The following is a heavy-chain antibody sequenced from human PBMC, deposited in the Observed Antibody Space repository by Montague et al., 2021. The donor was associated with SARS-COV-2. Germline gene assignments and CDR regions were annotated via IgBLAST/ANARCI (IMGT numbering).Heavy chain of an antibody. V-gene: IGHV4-39*01. CDR3: ASLPRITIFGVVIHFDY. CDR2: IYYSGST. Sequence: SETLSLTCTVSGGSISSSSYYWGWIRQPPGKGLEWIGSIYYSGSTYYNPSLKSRVTISVDTSKNQFSLKLSSVTAADTAVYYCASLPRITIFGVVIHFDYWGQGNLVNVSS. D-gene: IGHD3-3*01. CDR1: GGSISSSSYY. J-gene: IGHJ4*02.